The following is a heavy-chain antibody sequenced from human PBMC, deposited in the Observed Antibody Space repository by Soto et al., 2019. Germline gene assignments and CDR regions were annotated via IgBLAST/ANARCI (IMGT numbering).Heavy chain of an antibody. CDR1: GGSFTSNNW. CDR2: IYRTGST. D-gene: IGHD5-12*01. V-gene: IGHV4-4*02. J-gene: IGHJ4*02. CDR3: ASRDPGNSVDY. Sequence: PSETLSLTCAVSGGSFTSNNWWTWVRQPPGQGLEWIGEIYRTGSTNYNPSLKSRVTISLDKSENQFSLKVTSLTAADTAVYSCASRDPGNSVDYWGQGTLVTVSS.